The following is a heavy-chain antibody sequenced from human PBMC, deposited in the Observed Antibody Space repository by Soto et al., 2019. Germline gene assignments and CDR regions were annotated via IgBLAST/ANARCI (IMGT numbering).Heavy chain of an antibody. V-gene: IGHV4-31*03. CDR1: GGSISSGDNY. D-gene: IGHD2-15*01. CDR3: TRWVVVVVACAGGLDG. J-gene: IGHJ6*02. Sequence: QVQLQESGPGLVKPSQTLSLTCSVSGGSISSGDNYWSWIRQHPGKGLEWVGYIYYSGSARYNPSLKSRPSVSVDTSKNQLSLNLSCVTAADTAVYCCTRWVVVVVACAGGLDGRGPGTTVSVSS. CDR2: IYYSGSA.